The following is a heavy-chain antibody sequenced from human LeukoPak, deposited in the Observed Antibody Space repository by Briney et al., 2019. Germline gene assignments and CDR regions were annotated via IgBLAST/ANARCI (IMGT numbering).Heavy chain of an antibody. J-gene: IGHJ4*02. V-gene: IGHV3-74*01. D-gene: IGHD3-3*01. CDR3: ARDISGPGFRSYYFDY. Sequence: GGSLRLSCAASGFTFSSYWMHWVRQAPGKGLVWVSRINTDGSSTSYADSVKGRFTISRDNAKNTLYLQMNSLRAEDTAVYYCARDISGPGFRSYYFDYWGQGTLVTVSS. CDR2: INTDGSST. CDR1: GFTFSSYW.